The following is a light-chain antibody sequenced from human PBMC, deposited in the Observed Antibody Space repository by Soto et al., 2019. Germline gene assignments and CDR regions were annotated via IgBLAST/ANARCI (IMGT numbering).Light chain of an antibody. Sequence: EIVLTQFPGTLSLSPGERATLSCRASQSVSNNYLAWYQQKPGQAPRLLIYGESNRATGIPDRFSGSGSGTDFTLTISRLEPEDFAVYYCQQYGSSGTFGQGTKVDIK. CDR3: QQYGSSGT. CDR2: GES. V-gene: IGKV3-20*01. CDR1: QSVSNNY. J-gene: IGKJ1*01.